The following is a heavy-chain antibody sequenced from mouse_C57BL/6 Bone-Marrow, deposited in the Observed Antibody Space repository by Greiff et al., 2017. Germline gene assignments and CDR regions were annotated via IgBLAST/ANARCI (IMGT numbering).Heavy chain of an antibody. CDR1: GYTFTSYW. J-gene: IGHJ1*03. D-gene: IGHD1-1*01. CDR2: LDPSDSYT. CDR3: ARPFITTVVATPYWYFDV. Sequence: QVQLQQSGAELVKPGASVKLSCKASGYTFTSYWMQWVKQRPGQGLEWIGELDPSDSYTNYNQKFKGKATLTVDPSSSTAYMQLSSLTSEDSAVYYCARPFITTVVATPYWYFDVWGTGATVTVSS. V-gene: IGHV1-50*01.